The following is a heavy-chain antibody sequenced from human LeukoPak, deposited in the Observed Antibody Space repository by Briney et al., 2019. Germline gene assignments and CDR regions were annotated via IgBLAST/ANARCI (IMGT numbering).Heavy chain of an antibody. CDR2: ISSSSSYI. CDR3: AREACSSTSCLDY. Sequence: GGSLRLSCAASGFTFSSYSMNWVRQAPGKGLEWVSSISSSSSYIYYADSVKGRFTISRDNAKNSLYLQMNSLRAEDTAVYYCAREACSSTSCLDYWGQGTLVTVSS. J-gene: IGHJ4*02. D-gene: IGHD2-2*01. V-gene: IGHV3-21*01. CDR1: GFTFSSYS.